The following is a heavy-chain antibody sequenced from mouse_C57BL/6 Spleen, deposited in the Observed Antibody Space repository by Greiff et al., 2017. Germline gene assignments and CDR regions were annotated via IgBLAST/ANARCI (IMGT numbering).Heavy chain of an antibody. CDR1: GYTFTDYE. CDR2: IDPETGGT. CDR3: TTGLYYFDY. J-gene: IGHJ2*01. Sequence: VQLQQSGAELVRPGASVTLSCKASGYTFTDYEMHWVKQTPVHGLEWIGAIDPETGGTAYNQKFKGKAILTADNSSSTAYMALRSLTSEDSAVYYCTTGLYYFDYWGQGTTLTVSS. D-gene: IGHD3-3*01. V-gene: IGHV1-15*01.